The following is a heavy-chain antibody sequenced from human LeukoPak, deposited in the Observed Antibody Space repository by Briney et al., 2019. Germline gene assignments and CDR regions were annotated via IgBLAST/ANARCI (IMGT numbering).Heavy chain of an antibody. D-gene: IGHD5-18*01. Sequence: SETLSLTCTVSGGSISSSSYYWAWIRQPPGKGLEWIGSLYYIGSTYSNPSLKSRVTISVDTSKNQFSLKLSSVTAADTAVYYCASRGYSYGNYFDYWGQGTLVTVSS. J-gene: IGHJ4*02. CDR2: LYYIGST. CDR1: GGSISSSSYY. CDR3: ASRGYSYGNYFDY. V-gene: IGHV4-39*01.